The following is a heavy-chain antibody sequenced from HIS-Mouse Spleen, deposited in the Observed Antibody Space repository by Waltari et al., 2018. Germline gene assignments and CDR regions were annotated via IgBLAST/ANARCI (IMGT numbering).Heavy chain of an antibody. J-gene: IGHJ3*02. V-gene: IGHV4-39*07. CDR2: IYYSGST. D-gene: IGHD5-12*01. Sequence: QLQLQESCPGLVKPSETLSLTCTVSGGSISSSSYYWGWIRQPPGKGLEWIGSIYYSGSTYYNPSLKSRVTRSVDTSKNQFSLKLSSVTAADTAVYYCARDGYSGYGHDAFDIWGQGTMVTVSS. CDR3: ARDGYSGYGHDAFDI. CDR1: GGSISSSSYY.